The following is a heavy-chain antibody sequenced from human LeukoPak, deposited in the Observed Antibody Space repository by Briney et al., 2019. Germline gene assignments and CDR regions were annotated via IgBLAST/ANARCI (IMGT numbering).Heavy chain of an antibody. J-gene: IGHJ4*02. D-gene: IGHD5-18*01. V-gene: IGHV4-59*12. Sequence: SETLSLTCTVSGGSISSYYWSWIRQPPGKGLEWIGYIYYSGSTNYNPSLKSRVTISGDTSKNQFSLRLSSVTAADTAVYYCASTSAMVYFDYWGQGTLVTISS. CDR1: GGSISSYY. CDR2: IYYSGST. CDR3: ASTSAMVYFDY.